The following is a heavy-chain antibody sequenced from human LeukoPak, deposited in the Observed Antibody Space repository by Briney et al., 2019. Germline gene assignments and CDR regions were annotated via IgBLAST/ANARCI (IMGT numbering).Heavy chain of an antibody. Sequence: GGSLRLSCAASGFTVSSNYMSWVRQAPGKGLEWVSVIYSGGSTYYADSVKGRFTISRDNSKNTLYLQMNSLRAEDTAVYYCARDHPSSAGYSYGPPYFDYWGQGTLVTVSS. J-gene: IGHJ4*02. CDR2: IYSGGST. CDR1: GFTVSSNY. V-gene: IGHV3-53*01. D-gene: IGHD5-18*01. CDR3: ARDHPSSAGYSYGPPYFDY.